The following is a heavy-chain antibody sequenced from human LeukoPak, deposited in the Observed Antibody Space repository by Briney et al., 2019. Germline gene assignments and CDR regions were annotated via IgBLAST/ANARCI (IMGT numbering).Heavy chain of an antibody. J-gene: IGHJ3*02. CDR1: GYTFTSYG. D-gene: IGHD2-2*01. Sequence: ASGKVSCKASGYTFTSYGISWVRQAPGQGLEWMGWISAYNGDTNYAQKVQGRVTMTTDTSTSTAYMDLRSLRSDDTAVYYCARRSQCSRTSCSRGGGFDIWGQGTMVTVSS. V-gene: IGHV1-18*01. CDR3: ARRSQCSRTSCSRGGGFDI. CDR2: ISAYNGDT.